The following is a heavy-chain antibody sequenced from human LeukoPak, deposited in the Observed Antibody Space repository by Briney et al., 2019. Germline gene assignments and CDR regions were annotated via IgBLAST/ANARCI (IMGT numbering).Heavy chain of an antibody. V-gene: IGHV3-53*01. D-gene: IGHD1-1*01. CDR1: GFTVSSNY. J-gene: IGHJ4*02. CDR2: IYSGGST. CDR3: AREVTGTGDYFDY. Sequence: PGGSLRLSCAASGFTVSSNYMSWVRQAPGKGLEWVSVIYSGGSTYYADSVKGRFTISRDNSKNTLYLQMNSLRAEDTAVYCCAREVTGTGDYFDYWGQGTLVTVSS.